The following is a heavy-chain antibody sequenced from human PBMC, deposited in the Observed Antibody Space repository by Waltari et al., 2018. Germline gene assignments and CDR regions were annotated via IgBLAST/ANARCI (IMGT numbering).Heavy chain of an antibody. J-gene: IGHJ3*01. CDR2: MSYNGVA. CDR1: NRHY. Sequence: NRHYWGWIRQPPGQGLEWVATMSYNGVAYSSPSLRSRVTISRDMSENQLSLKLGSVTAADTAVYYCATYIGASVGTAAFDVWGQGTMVTVSS. CDR3: ATYIGASVGTAAFDV. V-gene: IGHV4-39*01. D-gene: IGHD5-12*01.